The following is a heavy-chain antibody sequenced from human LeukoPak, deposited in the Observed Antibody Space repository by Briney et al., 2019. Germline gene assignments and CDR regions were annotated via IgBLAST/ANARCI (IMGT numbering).Heavy chain of an antibody. CDR2: ISGSGGST. CDR1: GFTFSSYA. CDR3: ATSPKGTFITIFPTFDY. V-gene: IGHV3-23*01. D-gene: IGHD3-9*01. Sequence: GGSLRLSCAASGFTFSSYAMSWVRQAPGKGLEWVSAISGSGGSTYYADPVKGRFTISRDNTKNTLYLQMNSLRAEDTAVYYCATSPKGTFITIFPTFDYWGQGTLVTVSS. J-gene: IGHJ4*02.